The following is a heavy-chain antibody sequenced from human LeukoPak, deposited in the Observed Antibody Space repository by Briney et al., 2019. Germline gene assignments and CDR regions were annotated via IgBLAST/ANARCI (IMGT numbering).Heavy chain of an antibody. J-gene: IGHJ4*02. CDR3: AKGGSLTMVRGVIWN. V-gene: IGHV3-64*01. D-gene: IGHD3-10*01. CDR2: MSSNGGSR. CDR1: GFTFSSYG. Sequence: GGSLRLSCAASGFTFSSYGMHWGRQAPGKGLEYVSAMSSNGGSRYYANSVKGRFIISRDNSKNSLYVQMGGLRAEDRGVYYCAKGGSLTMVRGVIWNWGQGTLVTVSS.